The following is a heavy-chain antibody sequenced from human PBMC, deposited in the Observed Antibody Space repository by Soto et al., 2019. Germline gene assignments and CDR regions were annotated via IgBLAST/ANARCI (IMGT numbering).Heavy chain of an antibody. D-gene: IGHD3-16*01. CDR1: GYTFIRYG. Sequence: QVQLAQSTGEVKKPGASVRVSCKATGYTFIRYGIAWVRQAPGQGFEWMGWISPYNDHTVYAQKFQGRVTMTADRATRTVYMNLRGLTSDDRAVYYCALGGYYDNSWGKLSHYGLDVWGQGTTVSVSS. CDR3: ALGGYYDNSWGKLSHYGLDV. CDR2: ISPYNDHT. J-gene: IGHJ6*02. V-gene: IGHV1-18*01.